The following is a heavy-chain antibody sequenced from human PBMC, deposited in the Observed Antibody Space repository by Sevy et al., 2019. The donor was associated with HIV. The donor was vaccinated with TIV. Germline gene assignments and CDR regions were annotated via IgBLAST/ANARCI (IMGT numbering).Heavy chain of an antibody. CDR1: GGSISSGGYY. Sequence: SETLSLTCTVSGGSISSGGYYWSWIRQHPGKGLEWIGYIYYSGSTYYNPSLKSRVTISVDTSKNQFSLKLSSVTAADTAVYYCARDPLPTVVTPYYYGMDVWGQGTTVTVSS. CDR3: ARDPLPTVVTPYYYGMDV. V-gene: IGHV4-31*03. D-gene: IGHD4-17*01. CDR2: IYYSGST. J-gene: IGHJ6*02.